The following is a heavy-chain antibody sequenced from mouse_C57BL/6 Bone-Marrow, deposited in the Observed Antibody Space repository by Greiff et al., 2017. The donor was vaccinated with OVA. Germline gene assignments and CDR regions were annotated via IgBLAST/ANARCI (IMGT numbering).Heavy chain of an antibody. J-gene: IGHJ1*03. CDR2: IYPRSGNT. D-gene: IGHD1-1*01. CDR3: ARVHYYGSSYRYFDV. V-gene: IGHV1-81*01. CDR1: GYTFTSYG. Sequence: VQLQQSGAELARPGASVKLSCKASGYTFTSYGISWVKQRTGQGLEWIGEIYPRSGNTYYNEKFKGKATLTADKSSSTAYMELRSLTSEDSAVYFCARVHYYGSSYRYFDVWGTGTTVTGSS.